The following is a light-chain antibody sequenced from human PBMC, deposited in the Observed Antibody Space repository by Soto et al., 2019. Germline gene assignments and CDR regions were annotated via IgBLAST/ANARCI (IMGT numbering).Light chain of an antibody. J-gene: IGKJ5*01. CDR3: MQSTQLPPT. CDR2: EVS. V-gene: IGKV2D-29*02. Sequence: DVVMTXXXXXXXVAPGQPASISCKSSQSLLHITGETFLFWYLQKPGQSPQLLIYEVSTRVSGVPDRFSGSGSGTDFTLEISRVETDDVGIYYCMQSTQLPPTFGQGTRLEIK. CDR1: QSLLHITGETF.